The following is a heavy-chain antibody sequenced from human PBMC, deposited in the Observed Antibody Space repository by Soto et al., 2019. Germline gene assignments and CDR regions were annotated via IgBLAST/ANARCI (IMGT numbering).Heavy chain of an antibody. CDR3: ARNIAVAGPVGNFDY. V-gene: IGHV1-69*01. CDR1: GGTFSSYA. Sequence: QVQLVQSGAELKKPGSSVKVSCKASGGTFSSYAISWVRQAPGQGLEWMGGIIPIFGTANYAQTFQGRVTITADESTSTAYMELSSLRSEDTAVYYCARNIAVAGPVGNFDYWGQGTLVTVSS. CDR2: IIPIFGTA. D-gene: IGHD6-19*01. J-gene: IGHJ4*02.